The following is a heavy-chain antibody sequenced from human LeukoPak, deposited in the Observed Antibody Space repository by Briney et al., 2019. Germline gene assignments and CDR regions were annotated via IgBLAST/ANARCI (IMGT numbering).Heavy chain of an antibody. Sequence: ASVKVSCKASGYTFTSYYMHWVRQAPGQGLEWMGIMNPSGGSTSYAQKFQGRVTMTRDTSTSTVYMELSSLRSEDTAVYYCARDRDIVLMVYAKTYYGMDVWGQGTTVTVSS. CDR1: GYTFTSYY. J-gene: IGHJ6*02. V-gene: IGHV1-46*01. CDR2: MNPSGGST. CDR3: ARDRDIVLMVYAKTYYGMDV. D-gene: IGHD2-8*01.